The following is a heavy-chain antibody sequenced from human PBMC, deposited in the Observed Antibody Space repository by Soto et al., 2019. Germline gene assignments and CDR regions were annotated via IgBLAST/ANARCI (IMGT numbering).Heavy chain of an antibody. J-gene: IGHJ4*02. Sequence: EVQLVESGGGLVQPGRSLRLSCAASGFTFDDYAMHWVRQAPGKGLEWVSGISWNSGSIGYADSVKGRFTISRDNAKNSLYLQMNSLRAEDTALYYCAKDIFISGGWGFFDYWGQGTLVTVSS. V-gene: IGHV3-9*01. CDR2: ISWNSGSI. D-gene: IGHD6-19*01. CDR1: GFTFDDYA. CDR3: AKDIFISGGWGFFDY.